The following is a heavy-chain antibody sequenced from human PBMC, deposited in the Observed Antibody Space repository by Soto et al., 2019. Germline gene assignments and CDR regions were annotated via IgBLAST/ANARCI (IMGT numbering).Heavy chain of an antibody. V-gene: IGHV3-74*01. CDR3: ARDRGGVTTPYYFDY. CDR1: GFTFSSYR. J-gene: IGHJ4*02. D-gene: IGHD4-17*01. Sequence: GGSLRLSCAASGFTFSSYRMHWVRQAPGKGLVWVSRINSDESGTSYADSVKGRFTISRDNAKNTLYLQMNSLRAEDTAVYYCARDRGGVTTPYYFDYWGQGTLVTVSS. CDR2: INSDESGT.